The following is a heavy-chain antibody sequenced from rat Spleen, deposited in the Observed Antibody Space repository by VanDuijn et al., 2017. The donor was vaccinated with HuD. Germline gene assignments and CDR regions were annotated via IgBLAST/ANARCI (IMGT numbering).Heavy chain of an antibody. Sequence: EVQLVESGGGLVQPGRSMKLSCAASGFTFSNYDMAWVRQAPTKGLEWVASISYDGGNTYYPDSVKGRFTISRDNAENIVYLQMNSLRCEDTATYYCAVAGYGYWGQGVMVTVSS. CDR2: ISYDGGNT. CDR3: AVAGYGY. CDR1: GFTFSNYD. V-gene: IGHV5-25*01. D-gene: IGHD1-7*01. J-gene: IGHJ2*01.